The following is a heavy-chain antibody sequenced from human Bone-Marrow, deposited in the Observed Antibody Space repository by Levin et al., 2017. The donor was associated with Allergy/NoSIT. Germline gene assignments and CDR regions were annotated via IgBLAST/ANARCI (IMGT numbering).Heavy chain of an antibody. V-gene: IGHV3-30*18. CDR3: AQDRGSGLLYFGEGH. J-gene: IGHJ4*02. CDR2: ISNEGDNK. D-gene: IGHD3-10*01. CDR1: GFTFSTYG. Sequence: GESLKISCAASGFTFSTYGMHWVRQAPGKGLEWVAVISNEGDNKFYTDSVKGRFTISRDNSKNTLDLEMNSLRADDTAVYYCAQDRGSGLLYFGEGHLGQGTLVTVSS.